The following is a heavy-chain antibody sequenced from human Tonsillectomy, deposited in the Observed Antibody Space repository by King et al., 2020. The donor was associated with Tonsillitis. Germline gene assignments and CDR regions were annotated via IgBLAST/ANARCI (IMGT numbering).Heavy chain of an antibody. CDR2: IYTSGST. Sequence: VQLQESGPGLVKPSQTLSLTCTVSGGSISSGSYYWSWIRQPAGKGLEWVGHIYTSGSTNYNPSPKSRVTISVDTSKNQFSLRLSSVTAADTAVYYCARVLARAWFDPWGQGTLVTVSS. V-gene: IGHV4-61*02. CDR1: GGSISSGSYY. J-gene: IGHJ5*02. CDR3: ARVLARAWFDP. D-gene: IGHD6-13*01.